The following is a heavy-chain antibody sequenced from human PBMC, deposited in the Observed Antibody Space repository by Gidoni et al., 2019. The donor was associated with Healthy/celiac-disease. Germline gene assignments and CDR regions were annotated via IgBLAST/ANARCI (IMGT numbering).Heavy chain of an antibody. D-gene: IGHD6-13*01. CDR2: IWYDGSNK. CDR1: GFTFNSYG. J-gene: IGHJ4*02. V-gene: IGHV3-33*01. Sequence: QVQLVESGGGVVQPGRSLRLSCAASGFTFNSYGMHWVRQAPGKGLEWVAVIWYDGSNKYYADSVKGRFTISRDNSKNTLYLQMNSLRAEDTAVYYCARESEVIAAAGTGAYFDYWGQGTLVTVSS. CDR3: ARESEVIAAAGTGAYFDY.